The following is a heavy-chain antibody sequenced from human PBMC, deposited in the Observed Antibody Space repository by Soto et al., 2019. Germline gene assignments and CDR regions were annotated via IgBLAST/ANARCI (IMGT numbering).Heavy chain of an antibody. CDR1: GGSVSSGSYY. CDR2: IYYSGST. V-gene: IGHV4-61*01. Sequence: SETLSLTCTVSGGSVSSGSYYWSWIRQPPGKGLEWIGYIYYSGSTNYSPSLKSRVTISVDTSKNQFSLKLSSVTAADTAVYYCARGLCSGGSCAFDIWGQGTMVTVSS. J-gene: IGHJ3*02. D-gene: IGHD2-15*01. CDR3: ARGLCSGGSCAFDI.